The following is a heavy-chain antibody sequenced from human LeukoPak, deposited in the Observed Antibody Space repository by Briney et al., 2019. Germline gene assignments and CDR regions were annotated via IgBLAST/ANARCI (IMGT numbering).Heavy chain of an antibody. CDR2: ISWNSGSI. CDR3: AKDIEAYYYDSSGYFAY. V-gene: IGHV3-9*01. CDR1: GFTFSSYA. J-gene: IGHJ4*02. D-gene: IGHD3-22*01. Sequence: GGSLRLSCAASGFTFSSYAMSWVRQAPGKGLEWVSGISWNSGSIGYADSVKGRFTISRDNAKNSLYLQMNSLRAEDTALYYCAKDIEAYYYDSSGYFAYWGQGTLVTVSS.